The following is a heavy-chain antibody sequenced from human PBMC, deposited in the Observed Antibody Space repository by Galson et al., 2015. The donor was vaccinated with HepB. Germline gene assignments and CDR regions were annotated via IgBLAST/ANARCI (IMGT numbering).Heavy chain of an antibody. D-gene: IGHD6-19*01. CDR1: GFSLSTTEMR. Sequence: PALVKPTQTLTLTCTFSGFSLSTTEMRVSWIRQPPGKALEWLARIYWDDDKFYSTSLKTRLTISKDTSKNQVVLTMTNMDPVDTATYYRARSGYSSGWYTGYFDLWGRGTLVTVSS. V-gene: IGHV2-70*04. CDR3: ARSGYSSGWYTGYFDL. J-gene: IGHJ2*01. CDR2: IYWDDDK.